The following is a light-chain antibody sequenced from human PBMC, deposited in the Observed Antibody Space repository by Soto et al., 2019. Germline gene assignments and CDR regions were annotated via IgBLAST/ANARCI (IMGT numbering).Light chain of an antibody. CDR3: ASYTSSRVRV. V-gene: IGLV2-18*02. CDR1: SSDVGSYNR. Sequence: QSVLTQPPSVSGSPGQSVTISCTGTSSDVGSYNRVSWYQQPPGTAPKLIIYEVTKRPSGVPVRFSGSKSANMASLTISGLQAEDEADYYCASYTSSRVRVFGGGTKLTVL. CDR2: EVT. J-gene: IGLJ3*02.